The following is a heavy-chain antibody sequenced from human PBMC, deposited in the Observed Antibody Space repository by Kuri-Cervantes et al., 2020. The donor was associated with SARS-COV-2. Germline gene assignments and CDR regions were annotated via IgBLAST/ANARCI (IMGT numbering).Heavy chain of an antibody. V-gene: IGHV3-21*01. J-gene: IGHJ5*02. Sequence: GESLKISCAASGFTFSSYSMNWVRQAPGKGLEWVSSISSSSSYIYYADSVKGRFTISRDNAKNSLYLQMNSLRAEDTAVYYCASSHQNTIFGGNWFDPWGQGTLVTVSS. CDR1: GFTFSSYS. CDR3: ASSHQNTIFGGNWFDP. CDR2: ISSSSSYI. D-gene: IGHD3-3*01.